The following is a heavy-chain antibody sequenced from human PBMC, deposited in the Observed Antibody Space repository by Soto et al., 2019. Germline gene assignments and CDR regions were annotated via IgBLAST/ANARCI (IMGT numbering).Heavy chain of an antibody. D-gene: IGHD6-6*01. CDR1: GGSFSGYY. CDR3: ARGQYRIAARPYYMDV. CDR2: INHSGST. V-gene: IGHV4-34*01. J-gene: IGHJ6*03. Sequence: SETLSLTCAVYGGSFSGYYWNWIRQPPGKGLEWIGEINHSGSTNYNPSLKSRVTISVDTSKNQFSLELSSVTAADTALYYCARGQYRIAARPYYMDVWGKGTTVTVSS.